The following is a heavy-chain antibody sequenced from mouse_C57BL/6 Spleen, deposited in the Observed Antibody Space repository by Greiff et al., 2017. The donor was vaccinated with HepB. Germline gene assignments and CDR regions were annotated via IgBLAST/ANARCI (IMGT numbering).Heavy chain of an antibody. V-gene: IGHV1-82*01. CDR2: IYPGDGDT. D-gene: IGHD4-1*01. J-gene: IGHJ1*03. CDR1: GYAFSSSW. Sequence: VQLQQSGPELVKPGASVKISCKASGYAFSSSWMNWVKQRPGKGLEWIGRIYPGDGDTNYNGKFKGKATLTADKSSSTAYMQLSSLTSEDSAVYVCARGGLTGTCWYFDVWGTGTTVTVSS. CDR3: ARGGLTGTCWYFDV.